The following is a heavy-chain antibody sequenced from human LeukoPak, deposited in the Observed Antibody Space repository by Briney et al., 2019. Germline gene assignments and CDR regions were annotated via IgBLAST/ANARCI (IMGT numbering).Heavy chain of an antibody. CDR2: INPNNGGT. Sequence: ASVKVSCKASGYTFTGYYMHWVRQAPGQGLEWMGWINPNNGGTNYAQKFQGRVTMTRDTSISTAYMDLSRLRSDDTAVYYCARTGAIGSTTWLDPWGQGTLVTVSS. CDR3: ARTGAIGSTTWLDP. D-gene: IGHD7-27*01. J-gene: IGHJ5*02. V-gene: IGHV1-2*02. CDR1: GYTFTGYY.